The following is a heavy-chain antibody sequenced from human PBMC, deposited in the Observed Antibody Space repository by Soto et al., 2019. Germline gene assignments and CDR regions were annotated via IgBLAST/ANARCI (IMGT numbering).Heavy chain of an antibody. Sequence: SGPTLVNPTQTPTLTCTFSGFSLSSSGMRVSWIRQPPGKALEWLARIDWDDDKYYSTSLRTRLTISKDTSKNQVVLTMTNMDPMDTATYYCAKTGTDGSWFDPWGQGTLVTVSS. J-gene: IGHJ5*02. D-gene: IGHD1-1*01. CDR1: GFSLSSSGMR. CDR2: IDWDDDK. V-gene: IGHV2-70*04. CDR3: AKTGTDGSWFDP.